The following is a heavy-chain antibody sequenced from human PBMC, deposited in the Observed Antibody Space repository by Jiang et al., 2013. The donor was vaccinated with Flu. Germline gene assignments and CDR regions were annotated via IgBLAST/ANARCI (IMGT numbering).Heavy chain of an antibody. V-gene: IGHV5-51*03. CDR2: IYPGDSDT. CDR3: ARSSSGWYKNFDY. J-gene: IGHJ4*02. CDR1: GYSFSNNW. D-gene: IGHD6-19*01. Sequence: GAEVKKPGESLKISCKNSGYSFSNNWIGWVRQMPGKGLEWMGIIYPGDSDTRYSPSFQGQVTISADKSISTAYLQWSSLKASDTAMYYCARSSSGWYKNFDYWGQGTLVTVSS.